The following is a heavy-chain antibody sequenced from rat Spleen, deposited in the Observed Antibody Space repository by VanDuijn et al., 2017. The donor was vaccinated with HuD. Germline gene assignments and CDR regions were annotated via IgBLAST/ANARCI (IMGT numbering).Heavy chain of an antibody. CDR1: GFTFTNYG. J-gene: IGHJ2*01. CDR2: ISTGGGNT. CDR3: AIHVEQLFDY. Sequence: EVQLVESGGGLVQPGRSLKLSCVASGFTFTNYGMAWVRQAPTKGLEWVASISTGGGNTYYRDSVKGRFTISRDNANNTLYLQRDRLRSEDAATYDCAIHVEQLFDYGGQGVMVTVSS. D-gene: IGHD1-2*01. V-gene: IGHV5S13*01.